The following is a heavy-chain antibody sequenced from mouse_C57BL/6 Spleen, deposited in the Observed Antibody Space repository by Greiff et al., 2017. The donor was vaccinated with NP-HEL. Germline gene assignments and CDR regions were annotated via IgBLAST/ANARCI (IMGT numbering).Heavy chain of an antibody. J-gene: IGHJ4*01. CDR2: INPGSGGT. Sequence: QVQLQQSGAELVRPGTSVKVSCKASGYAFTNYLIEWVKQRPGQGLEWIGVINPGSGGTNYNEKFKGKATLTADKSSSTAYMQLSSLTSEDSAVYFCARRGYYDAMDYWGQGTSVTVSS. CDR1: GYAFTNYL. D-gene: IGHD2-14*01. CDR3: ARRGYYDAMDY. V-gene: IGHV1-54*01.